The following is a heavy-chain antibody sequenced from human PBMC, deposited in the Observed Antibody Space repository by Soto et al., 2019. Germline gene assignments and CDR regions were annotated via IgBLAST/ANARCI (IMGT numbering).Heavy chain of an antibody. CDR3: ARCEEDSDYYYCGMDV. J-gene: IGHJ6*02. CDR1: GDTVSSNSVA. D-gene: IGHD2-15*01. V-gene: IGHV6-1*01. Sequence: SQTLSLTCVGSGDTVSSNSVAWNWVRQSPSRGLEWLGRTYYRSRWYSDYAVSVRSRIDINADTSKNQVSLQLNSVTPEDPAVNYCARCEEDSDYYYCGMDVWGQGTTVSASS. CDR2: TYYRSRWYS.